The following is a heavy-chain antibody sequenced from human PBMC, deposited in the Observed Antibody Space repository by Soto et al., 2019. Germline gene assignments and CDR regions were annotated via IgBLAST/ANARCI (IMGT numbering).Heavy chain of an antibody. V-gene: IGHV4-38-2*02. CDR2: IYHSGST. J-gene: IGHJ4*02. CDR3: ARDIVSLSPRQFDY. D-gene: IGHD2-15*01. Sequence: PSETLSLTCAVSGYSISSGYYWGWIRQPPGKGLEWIGSIYHSGSTYYNPSLKSRVTISVDTSKNQFSLKLSSVTAADTAVYYCARDIVSLSPRQFDYWGQGTLVTVSS. CDR1: GYSISSGYY.